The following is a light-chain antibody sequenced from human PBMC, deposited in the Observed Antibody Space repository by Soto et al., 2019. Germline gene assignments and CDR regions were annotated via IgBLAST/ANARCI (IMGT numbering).Light chain of an antibody. CDR3: SSYTSSSPYVV. V-gene: IGLV2-14*01. CDR2: DVG. J-gene: IGLJ2*01. Sequence: QSVLTQPASVSGSPGQSITISCTGPSSDVGGYNYVSWYQQHPGKAPKLMIYDVGNRPSGVSNRFSGSKSGNTASLTISGLQSEDEADSYCSSYTSSSPYVVFGGGTKLTVL. CDR1: SSDVGGYNY.